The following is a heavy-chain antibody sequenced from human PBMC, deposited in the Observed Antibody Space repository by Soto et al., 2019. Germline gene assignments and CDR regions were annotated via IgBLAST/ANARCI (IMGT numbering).Heavy chain of an antibody. CDR3: ARGAYEGFLEWLPLPYYYGMDV. CDR2: INPNSGGT. V-gene: IGHV1-2*02. Sequence: GPSVKVSCKASGYTFTGYYMHWVRQAPGQGLEWMGWINPNSGGTNYAQKFQGRVTMTRDTSISTAYMELSRLRSDDTAVYYCARGAYEGFLEWLPLPYYYGMDVWGQGTTVTVSS. D-gene: IGHD3-3*01. CDR1: GYTFTGYY. J-gene: IGHJ6*02.